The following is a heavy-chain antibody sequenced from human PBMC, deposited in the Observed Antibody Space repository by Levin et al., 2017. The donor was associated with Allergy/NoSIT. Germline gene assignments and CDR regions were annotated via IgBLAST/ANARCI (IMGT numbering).Heavy chain of an antibody. CDR3: ARPLRDGRDDTLDF. V-gene: IGHV1-46*01. CDR1: GYGLVNYY. CDR2: INPSSGDT. J-gene: IGHJ3*01. Sequence: ASVKVSCKASGYGLVNYYMHWVRQAPGQGLEWMAIINPSSGDTSSAQKFQGRVTVTRDTSTSTVYMELSSLRSEDMAVYYCARPLRDGRDDTLDFWGQGTMVTVSS. D-gene: IGHD5-24*01.